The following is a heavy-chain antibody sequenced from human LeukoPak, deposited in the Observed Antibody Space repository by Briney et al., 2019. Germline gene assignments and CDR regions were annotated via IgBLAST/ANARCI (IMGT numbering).Heavy chain of an antibody. CDR3: AKSPMRNYGDLKTDY. V-gene: IGHV3-23*01. Sequence: GGSLRLSCAASGFTFNSYAMSWVRQAPGKGLEWVSTISSGGGATYYADSVKGRFTISRDNSKNTLYLQMNSLRAEDTAVYYCAKSPMRNYGDLKTDYWGQGTLVTVSS. D-gene: IGHD4-17*01. J-gene: IGHJ4*02. CDR1: GFTFNSYA. CDR2: ISSGGGAT.